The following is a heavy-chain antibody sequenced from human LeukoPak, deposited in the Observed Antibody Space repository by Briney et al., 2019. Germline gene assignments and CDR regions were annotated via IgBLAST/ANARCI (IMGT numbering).Heavy chain of an antibody. CDR2: ISVYNGNT. CDR3: ARDQYSGSYYTYYYYYMDV. Sequence: ASVKVSCKTSGYTFTTYGISWVRQAPGQGLEWMGWISVYNGNTNYAQKLQGRVTMTTDTSTSTAYMELRSLRSGDTAVYYCARDQYSGSYYTYYYYYMDVWGKGTTVTVSS. V-gene: IGHV1-18*01. J-gene: IGHJ6*03. CDR1: GYTFTTYG. D-gene: IGHD1-26*01.